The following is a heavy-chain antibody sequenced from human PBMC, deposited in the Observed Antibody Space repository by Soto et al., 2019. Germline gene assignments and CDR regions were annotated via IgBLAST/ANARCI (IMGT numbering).Heavy chain of an antibody. CDR1: GFTFRDYG. Sequence: QVQLVESGGGVVRPGRSLRLSCVASGFTFRDYGMHWVRQAPGKGLEWVAGISHHGLKEHYADSVKGRFTISRDNSKKTVYLQLNSLRVDDTAVYYCAKDWVGGSNKYYFEYWGQGTLVTVSS. D-gene: IGHD1-26*01. CDR2: ISHHGLKE. CDR3: AKDWVGGSNKYYFEY. J-gene: IGHJ4*02. V-gene: IGHV3-30*18.